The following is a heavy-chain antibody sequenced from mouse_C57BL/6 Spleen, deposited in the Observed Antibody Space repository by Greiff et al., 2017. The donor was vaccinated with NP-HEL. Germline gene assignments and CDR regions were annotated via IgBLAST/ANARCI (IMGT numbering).Heavy chain of an antibody. J-gene: IGHJ1*03. V-gene: IGHV3-1*01. CDR2: ISYSGST. CDR3: ARGPRYFDG. Sequence: EVKLMESGPGMVKPSQSLSLTCTVTGYSITSGYDWHWIRHFPGNQLEWMGYISYSGSTNYNPSLKSRISITHDTSKNHFFLKLKSVTTEDTATYYCARGPRYFDGWGTGTTVTVSS. CDR1: GYSITSGYD.